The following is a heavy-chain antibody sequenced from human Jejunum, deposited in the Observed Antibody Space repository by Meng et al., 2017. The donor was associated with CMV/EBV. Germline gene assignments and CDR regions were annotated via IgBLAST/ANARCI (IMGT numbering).Heavy chain of an antibody. CDR1: GVIFSSYS. Sequence: EVQLVEYGGGRVKPGGSLADCCGAAGVIFSSYSMNWVRQARGKGLEWVSCIGPSSTYIYSADSVKGRFTISRDNAKNSLYLQMNSLRAEDTAVYYCARGYYYDSSGYYIEYFQHWGQGTLVTVSS. CDR2: IGPSSTYI. J-gene: IGHJ1*01. CDR3: ARGYYYDSSGYYIEYFQH. D-gene: IGHD3-22*01. V-gene: IGHV3-21*01.